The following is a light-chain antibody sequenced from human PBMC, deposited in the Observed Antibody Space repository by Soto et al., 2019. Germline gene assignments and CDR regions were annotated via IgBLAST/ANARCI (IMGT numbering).Light chain of an antibody. V-gene: IGLV2-8*01. Sequence: QSALTQSPSASGSPGQSVTISCTGTSSDVGGYNFVSWYQQHPGKAPKLMIYEVTKRPSGVPDRFSGSKSGNTASLTVSGLQAEDEADYYCQSYDNSLTEWVFGGGTKVTVL. CDR3: QSYDNSLTEWV. CDR2: EVT. J-gene: IGLJ3*02. CDR1: SSDVGGYNF.